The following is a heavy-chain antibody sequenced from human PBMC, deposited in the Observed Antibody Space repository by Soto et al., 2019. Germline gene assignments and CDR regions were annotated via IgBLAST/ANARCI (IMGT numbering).Heavy chain of an antibody. CDR1: GFSFSRFE. V-gene: IGHV3-48*03. J-gene: IGHJ4*02. D-gene: IGHD1-26*01. CDR2: ISSSSDVI. Sequence: GGSLRLSCAASGFSFSRFEMNWVRQAPGKGLEWVSYISSSSDVIYYADSVKGRFTISRDNAKNSLYLQMSSLRAEDTAVYFCAKDLGSYLSPAFDYWGRGTLVTVSS. CDR3: AKDLGSYLSPAFDY.